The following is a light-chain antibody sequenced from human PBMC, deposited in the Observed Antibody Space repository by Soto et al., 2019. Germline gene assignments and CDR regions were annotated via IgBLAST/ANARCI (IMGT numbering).Light chain of an antibody. CDR1: DSNIGSNT. CDR3: AVWDDSLNGVV. CDR2: SNN. J-gene: IGLJ2*01. Sequence: QSVLTQTPSASGTPGQRVTISCSGSDSNIGSNTVNWYHQLPGTAPKLLIFSNNQRPSGVPDRFSGSKSGTSASLAISGLQSEDEADYYCAVWDDSLNGVVFGGGTKLTVL. V-gene: IGLV1-44*01.